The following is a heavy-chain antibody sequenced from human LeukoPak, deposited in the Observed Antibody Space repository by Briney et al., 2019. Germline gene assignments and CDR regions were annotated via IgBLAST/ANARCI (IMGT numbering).Heavy chain of an antibody. J-gene: IGHJ4*02. CDR1: GFTVSSNY. CDR3: AKGTDRTSYYFDY. V-gene: IGHV3-66*01. CDR2: IYSGGST. Sequence: PGGSLRLSCAASGFTVSSNYMSWVRQAPGKGLEWVSVIYSGGSTYYADSVKGRFTISRDNSKNTLYLQMNSLRAEDTAVYYCAKGTDRTSYYFDYWGQGTLVTVSS. D-gene: IGHD3-22*01.